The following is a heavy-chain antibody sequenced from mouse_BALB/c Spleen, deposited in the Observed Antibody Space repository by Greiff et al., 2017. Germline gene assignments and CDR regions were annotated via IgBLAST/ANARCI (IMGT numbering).Heavy chain of an antibody. CDR2: ISTYNGNT. CDR3: ARSDDYYAMDY. Sequence: QVQLQQSGPEVVRPGVSVKISCKGSGYTFTDYAMHWVKQSHAKSLEWIGVISTYNGNTNYNQKFKSKATLTVDNSSSTAYMELRSLTSEDSAVYYCARSDDYYAMDYWGQGTSVTVSS. J-gene: IGHJ4*01. V-gene: IGHV1-67*01. CDR1: GYTFTDYA.